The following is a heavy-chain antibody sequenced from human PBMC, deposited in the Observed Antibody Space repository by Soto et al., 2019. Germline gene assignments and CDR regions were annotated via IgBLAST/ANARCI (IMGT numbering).Heavy chain of an antibody. CDR3: ARDGYYDTATSSVDT. J-gene: IGHJ5*02. CDR2: ISAYNGNT. Sequence: ASAKVSCKASGYTFTSYGISWVRQAPGQGLEWMGWISAYNGNTNYAQKLQGRVTMTTDTSTSTAYMELRSLRSDDTAVYYCARDGYYDTATSSVDTWGQGTLLPVSS. V-gene: IGHV1-18*01. D-gene: IGHD3-22*01. CDR1: GYTFTSYG.